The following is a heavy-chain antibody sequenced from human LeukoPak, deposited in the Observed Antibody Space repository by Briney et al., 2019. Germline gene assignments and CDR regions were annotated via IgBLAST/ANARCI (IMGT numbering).Heavy chain of an antibody. Sequence: ASVKVSCKASGYTFTSYGISWVRQAPGQGLEWMGWISAYNGNTNYAQKLQGRVTMTTDTSTSTAYMELRSLRSDDTAVYYCARDHEPSYYYGSGSHNWFDPRGQGTLVTVSS. D-gene: IGHD3-10*01. CDR3: ARDHEPSYYYGSGSHNWFDP. CDR1: GYTFTSYG. V-gene: IGHV1-18*01. J-gene: IGHJ5*02. CDR2: ISAYNGNT.